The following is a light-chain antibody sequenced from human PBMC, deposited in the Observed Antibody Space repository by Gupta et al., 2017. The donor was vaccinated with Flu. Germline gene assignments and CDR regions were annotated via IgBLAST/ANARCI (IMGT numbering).Light chain of an antibody. CDR1: QTCRADPSEKDY. V-gene: IGKV4-1*01. Sequence: SVGERATINCKASQTCRADPSEKDYLSWYQQKPGQPPKLLISWATTRESGIPDRFSVRGSGTDFSLTIASLQAEDVAVYYCQQYDNVPLTFGRGTKVEIK. CDR2: WAT. J-gene: IGKJ4*01. CDR3: QQYDNVPLT.